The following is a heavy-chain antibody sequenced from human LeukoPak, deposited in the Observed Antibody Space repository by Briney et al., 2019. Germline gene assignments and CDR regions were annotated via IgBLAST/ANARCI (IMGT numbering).Heavy chain of an antibody. CDR2: INPNSGGT. D-gene: IGHD7-27*01. V-gene: IGHV1-2*02. J-gene: IGHJ3*02. Sequence: ASVQVSCKASGYTFTCYYMHWVRQAPGQGLEWMGWINPNSGGTNYAQKFQGRVTMTRDTSISTAYMELSRLRSDDTAVYYCAQGITGAAFDIWGQGTMVSVSS. CDR1: GYTFTCYY. CDR3: AQGITGAAFDI.